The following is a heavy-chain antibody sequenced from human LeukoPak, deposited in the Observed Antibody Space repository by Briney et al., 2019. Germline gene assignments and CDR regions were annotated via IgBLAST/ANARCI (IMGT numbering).Heavy chain of an antibody. V-gene: IGHV4-34*01. CDR1: GGSFSGHY. J-gene: IGHJ6*02. Sequence: SETLSLTCAVYGGSFSGHYWSWIRQPPGKGLEWIGEINHSGSTNYNPSLKSRVTISVDTSKNQFSLKLSSVTAADTAVYYCARGGWNYYYGMDVWGQGTTVTVSS. CDR2: INHSGST. D-gene: IGHD6-19*01. CDR3: ARGGWNYYYGMDV.